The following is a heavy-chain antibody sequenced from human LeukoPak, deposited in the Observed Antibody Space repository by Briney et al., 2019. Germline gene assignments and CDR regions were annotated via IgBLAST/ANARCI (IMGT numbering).Heavy chain of an antibody. CDR2: IKQEGSEK. Sequence: GGSLRLSCAASGFPFSSYWMSWVRHARGKGLEWVANIKQEGSEKYYVDSVKGRLTISRDNDKNSLYLQMNSLRAEDTAVYYRARVERVYDFWSGYYTPAFDYWGQGTLVTVSS. CDR3: ARVERVYDFWSGYYTPAFDY. J-gene: IGHJ4*02. CDR1: GFPFSSYW. D-gene: IGHD3-3*01. V-gene: IGHV3-7*01.